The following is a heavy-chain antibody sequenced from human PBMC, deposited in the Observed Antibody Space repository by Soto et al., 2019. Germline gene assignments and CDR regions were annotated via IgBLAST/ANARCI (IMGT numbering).Heavy chain of an antibody. CDR1: GYSFTSYW. Sequence: LGESLKISCKGSGYSFTSYWIGWVRQMPGKGLEWMGIIYPGDSDTRYSPSFQGQVTISADKSISTAYLQWSSLKASDTAMYYCARHVSYYYDSSGYTPIYYYYGMDVWGQGTAVTVSS. CDR3: ARHVSYYYDSSGYTPIYYYYGMDV. CDR2: IYPGDSDT. J-gene: IGHJ6*02. V-gene: IGHV5-51*01. D-gene: IGHD3-22*01.